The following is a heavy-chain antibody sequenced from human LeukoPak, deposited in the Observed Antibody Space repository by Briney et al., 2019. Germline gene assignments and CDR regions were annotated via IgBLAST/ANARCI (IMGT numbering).Heavy chain of an antibody. V-gene: IGHV3-7*01. CDR3: ARSDDPSSSWYTSGLGLDY. D-gene: IGHD6-13*01. CDR1: GFTFSSYW. CDR2: IKQDGSEK. Sequence: PGGSLRLSCAASGFTFSSYWMSWVRQAPGKGLEWVANIKQDGSEKYYVDSVKGRFTISRDNSKNTLYLQMNSLRAEDTAVYYCARSDDPSSSWYTSGLGLDYWGQGTLVTVSS. J-gene: IGHJ4*02.